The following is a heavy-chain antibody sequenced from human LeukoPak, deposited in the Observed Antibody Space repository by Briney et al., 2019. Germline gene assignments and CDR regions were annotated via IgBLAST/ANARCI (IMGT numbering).Heavy chain of an antibody. CDR2: ISGSGGNT. J-gene: IGHJ4*02. D-gene: IGHD3-3*01. V-gene: IGHV3-23*01. CDR1: GFTFSSYA. Sequence: PGGSLRLSCATSGFTFSSYAMSWVRQAPGKGLEWVSSISGSGGNTYYADSVKGRFTISRDNAKNSLYLQMNSLRAEDTAVYYCARDGGKPPGYYFDYWGQGTLVTVSS. CDR3: ARDGGKPPGYYFDY.